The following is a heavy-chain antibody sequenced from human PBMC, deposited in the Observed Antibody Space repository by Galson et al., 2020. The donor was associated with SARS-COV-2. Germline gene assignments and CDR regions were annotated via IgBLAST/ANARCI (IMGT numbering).Heavy chain of an antibody. Sequence: SQTLSLTCTVSGGSISSSSYYWGWIRQPPGQGLEWIGSIYYSGSTYYNPSLKSRVTISVDTSKNQFSLKLSSVTAADTAVYYCARDPLGSGSRNDYWGQGTLVTVSS. CDR1: GGSISSSSYY. CDR2: IYYSGST. D-gene: IGHD3-10*01. V-gene: IGHV4-39*07. CDR3: ARDPLGSGSRNDY. J-gene: IGHJ4*02.